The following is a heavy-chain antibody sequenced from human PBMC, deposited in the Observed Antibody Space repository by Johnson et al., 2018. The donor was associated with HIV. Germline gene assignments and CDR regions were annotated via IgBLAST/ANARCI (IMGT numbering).Heavy chain of an antibody. D-gene: IGHD6-6*01. Sequence: QVQLVESGGGVVQPGRSLRLSCAASGFTFSSYSMHWVRQAPGKGLEWVAFISYDGSNKYYADSVKGRFTISRDNSKNTLYLQMNSLRAEDTAVYYCARERSLNEYSSSWDAFDIWGQGTMVTVSS. CDR1: GFTFSSYS. CDR3: ARERSLNEYSSSWDAFDI. V-gene: IGHV3-30-3*01. J-gene: IGHJ3*02. CDR2: ISYDGSNK.